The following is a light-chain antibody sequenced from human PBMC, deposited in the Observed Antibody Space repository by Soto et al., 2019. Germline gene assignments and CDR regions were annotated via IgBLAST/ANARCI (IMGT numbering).Light chain of an antibody. Sequence: QPASVSGSPGQAITISCTATSSDIFNFNFVSWYQQHPGRAPKLILYEVSSRPSGVSNRFSGSKSGNTASLTISGLQADDEADYYCSSYTDLAHVCGGGTKVTV. V-gene: IGLV2-14*01. J-gene: IGLJ1*01. CDR1: SSDIFNFNF. CDR3: SSYTDLAHV. CDR2: EVS.